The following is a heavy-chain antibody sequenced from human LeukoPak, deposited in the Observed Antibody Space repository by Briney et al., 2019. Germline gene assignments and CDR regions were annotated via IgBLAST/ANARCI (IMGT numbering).Heavy chain of an antibody. CDR3: ARHDSSGPYNAFDF. CDR1: GGSISRSSYY. J-gene: IGHJ3*01. CDR2: IYYSGST. V-gene: IGHV4-39*01. D-gene: IGHD3-22*01. Sequence: PSETLSLTCTVSGGSISRSSYYWGWIRQPPGKGLEWIESIYYSGSTYYNPSLKSRVTISGDTSKNQFSLKLSSVTAADTAVYYCARHDSSGPYNAFDFWGQGTMVTVSS.